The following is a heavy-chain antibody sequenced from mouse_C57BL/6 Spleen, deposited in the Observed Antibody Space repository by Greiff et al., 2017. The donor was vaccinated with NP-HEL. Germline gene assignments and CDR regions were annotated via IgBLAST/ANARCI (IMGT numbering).Heavy chain of an antibody. CDR3: ARSGDDDGGFGY. Sequence: QVQLQQPGTELVKPGASVKVSCKASGYTFTSYWIHWVKQRPGQGLEWIGNVIPTNGGTNYNEKFETKATLTVDKSSSTAYMQLSSLTSEDSAVYYCARSGDDDGGFGYWGQWTLVTVSA. D-gene: IGHD2-4*01. CDR1: GYTFTSYW. V-gene: IGHV1-53*01. J-gene: IGHJ3*01. CDR2: VIPTNGGT.